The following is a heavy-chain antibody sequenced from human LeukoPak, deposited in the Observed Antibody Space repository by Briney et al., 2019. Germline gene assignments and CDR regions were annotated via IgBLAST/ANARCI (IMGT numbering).Heavy chain of an antibody. J-gene: IGHJ4*02. CDR1: GYTFTNYG. CDR2: ISAYYGNT. V-gene: IGHV1-18*01. CDR3: ARVQGSSGWYIFDY. D-gene: IGHD6-19*01. Sequence: ASVKVSCKASGYTFTNYGISWVRQAPAQGLEWMGWISAYYGNTNYAQKLQGRLTMTTDTSTSTAYMELRSLRSDNTAVYYCARVQGSSGWYIFDYWGQGTLVTVSS.